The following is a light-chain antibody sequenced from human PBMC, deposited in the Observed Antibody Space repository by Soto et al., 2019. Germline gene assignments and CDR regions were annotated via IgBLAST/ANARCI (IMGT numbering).Light chain of an antibody. CDR2: DVY. V-gene: IGLV2-8*01. CDR3: SSYAVNNKVV. CDR1: RSDIGGYNY. Sequence: QSALTQPPSASGSLGQSVTISCTGTRSDIGGYNYVSWYLQYPGKAPKLMIYDVYKRPSGVPDRFSGSKSGNTASLTVSGLQAEDEADYYCSSYAVNNKVVFGGGTSSPS. J-gene: IGLJ2*01.